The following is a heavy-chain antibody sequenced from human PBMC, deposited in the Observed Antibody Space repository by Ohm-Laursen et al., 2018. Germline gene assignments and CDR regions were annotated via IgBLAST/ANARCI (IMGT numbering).Heavy chain of an antibody. CDR1: GFTFSDYY. D-gene: IGHD2-2*01. Sequence: GSLRLSCSASGFTFSDYYMAWIRQAPGKGLEWVSYISFNSNSIYYADSVKGRFTISRDNSNNSLYLQMNSLRVEDTAVYFCARGPHFVVVPTAKDWFDPWGQGTLVTVSS. J-gene: IGHJ5*02. CDR2: ISFNSNSI. CDR3: ARGPHFVVVPTAKDWFDP. V-gene: IGHV3-11*01.